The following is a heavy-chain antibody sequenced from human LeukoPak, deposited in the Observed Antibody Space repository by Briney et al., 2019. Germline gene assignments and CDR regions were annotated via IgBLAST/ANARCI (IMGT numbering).Heavy chain of an antibody. D-gene: IGHD3-10*01. CDR1: GFTFSNYG. Sequence: GGYLRLSCAASGFTFSNYGMHWVRQAPGKGLEWLALVWYDGSNMYYADSVRGRFTISRDSSKNALYLQMNSLRAEDTAVYYCARDRGGYFDYWGQGIFVTVSS. CDR2: VWYDGSNM. CDR3: ARDRGGYFDY. J-gene: IGHJ4*02. V-gene: IGHV3-33*01.